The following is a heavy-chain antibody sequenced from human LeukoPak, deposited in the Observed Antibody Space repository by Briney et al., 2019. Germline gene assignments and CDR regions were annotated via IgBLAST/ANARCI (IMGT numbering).Heavy chain of an antibody. J-gene: IGHJ4*02. CDR2: ISYDGSNK. V-gene: IGHV3-30-3*01. D-gene: IGHD2-8*01. Sequence: PGGSLRLSCAASGFTFSSYAMHWVRQAPGKGLEWVAVISYDGSNKYYADSVKGRFTISRDNSKNTLYLQMNSLRAEDTAVYYCAREGSNGGYDYWGQGTLVTVAS. CDR3: AREGSNGGYDY. CDR1: GFTFSSYA.